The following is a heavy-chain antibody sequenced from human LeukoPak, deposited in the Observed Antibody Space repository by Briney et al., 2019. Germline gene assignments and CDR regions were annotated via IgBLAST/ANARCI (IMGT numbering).Heavy chain of an antibody. V-gene: IGHV1-2*02. CDR1: GYTFTGYY. CDR3: AREGHGDYYMDV. D-gene: IGHD3-16*01. Sequence: ASVKVSCKASGYTFTGYYMHWVRQAPGQGLEWMGWINPNSGGTNYAQKFQGRVTMTRDTSISTAYMELSSLRVEDTAVYYCAREGHGDYYMDVWGKGTTVSVSS. J-gene: IGHJ6*03. CDR2: INPNSGGT.